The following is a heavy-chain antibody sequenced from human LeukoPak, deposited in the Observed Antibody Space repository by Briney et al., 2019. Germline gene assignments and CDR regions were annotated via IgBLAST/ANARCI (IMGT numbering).Heavy chain of an antibody. CDR3: ARGLYSYGLDY. J-gene: IGHJ4*02. Sequence: PSETLSLTCAVYGGSFSGYYWSWIRQPPGKGLEWIGEINHSGSTNYNPSLKSRVTISVDTSKNQFSLKLSSVTAADTAVYYCARGLYSYGLDYWGQRTLVTVSS. D-gene: IGHD5-18*01. V-gene: IGHV4-34*01. CDR2: INHSGST. CDR1: GGSFSGYY.